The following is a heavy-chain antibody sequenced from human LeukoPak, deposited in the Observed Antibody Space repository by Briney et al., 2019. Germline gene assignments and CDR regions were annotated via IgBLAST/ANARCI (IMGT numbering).Heavy chain of an antibody. Sequence: GASVKVSCKASGYTFTSYGISWVRQAPGQGLEWMGGIIPIFGTANYAQKFQGRVTITTDESTSIAYMELSSLRSEDTAVYYCARRIAAAGTVYFDYWGQGTLVTVSS. V-gene: IGHV1-69*05. D-gene: IGHD6-13*01. CDR2: IIPIFGTA. CDR3: ARRIAAAGTVYFDY. CDR1: GYTFTSYG. J-gene: IGHJ4*02.